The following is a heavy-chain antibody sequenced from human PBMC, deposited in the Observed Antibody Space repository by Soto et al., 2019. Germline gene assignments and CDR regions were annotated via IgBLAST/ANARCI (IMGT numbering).Heavy chain of an antibody. Sequence: GGSLRLSCAASGFTFSSYAMSWVHQAPGKGLEWVSAISGSGGSTYYADSVKGRFTISRDNSKNTLYLQMNSLRAEDTAAYYCAKVGLPSRIAAAGPIYYFDYWGQGTLVTVSS. CDR3: AKVGLPSRIAAAGPIYYFDY. D-gene: IGHD6-13*01. J-gene: IGHJ4*02. CDR1: GFTFSSYA. V-gene: IGHV3-23*01. CDR2: ISGSGGST.